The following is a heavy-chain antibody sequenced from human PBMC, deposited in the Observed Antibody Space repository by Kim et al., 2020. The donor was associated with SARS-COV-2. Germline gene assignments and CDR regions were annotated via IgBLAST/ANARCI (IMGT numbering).Heavy chain of an antibody. CDR2: IKQDGSEK. J-gene: IGHJ4*02. CDR1: GFTFSNYW. Sequence: GGSLRRSCAASGFTFSNYWMSWVRQAPGKGLEWVANIKQDGSEKYYVDSVKGRFTISRDNAKNPLFLQMNSLRADDTAVYYCARDKSYGDSEDYWGQGTLVTVSS. D-gene: IGHD4-17*01. CDR3: ARDKSYGDSEDY. V-gene: IGHV3-7*01.